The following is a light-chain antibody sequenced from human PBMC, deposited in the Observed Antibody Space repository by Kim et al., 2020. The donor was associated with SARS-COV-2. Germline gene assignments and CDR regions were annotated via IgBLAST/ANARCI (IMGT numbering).Light chain of an antibody. CDR1: QSVRSSY. Sequence: LSPGGRATLSCRASQSVRSSYLAWYQQKPGQAPRLLIYGASTRAPGIPDRFSGSGSGTDFTLTITRLEPEDFAVYYCQQYGTSPGTFGQGTKLEI. CDR2: GAS. J-gene: IGKJ2*01. V-gene: IGKV3-20*01. CDR3: QQYGTSPGT.